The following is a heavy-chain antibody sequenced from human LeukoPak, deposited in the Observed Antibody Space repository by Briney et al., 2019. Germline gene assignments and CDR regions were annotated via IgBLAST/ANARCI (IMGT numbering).Heavy chain of an antibody. CDR1: GGSISSTEW. J-gene: IGHJ4*02. Sequence: SGTLSLTCGVSGGSISSTEWWSWVRQPPGKGLEWIGEIFHTGSTNYNPSLKSRVTISVDKSKTQFSLKLSSVTAADTAVYYCARAGGYGGSLAYWGQGALVTVSS. D-gene: IGHD5-18*01. CDR3: ARAGGYGGSLAY. CDR2: IFHTGST. V-gene: IGHV4-4*02.